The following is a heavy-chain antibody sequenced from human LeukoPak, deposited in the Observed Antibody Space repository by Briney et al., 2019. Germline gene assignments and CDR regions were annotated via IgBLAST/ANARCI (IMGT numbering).Heavy chain of an antibody. Sequence: GGSLRLSCAASGFTFSSYAMHWVRQAPGKGLEWVAVISYDGSNKYYADSVKGRFTISRDNSKNTLYLQMNSLRAEDTAVYYCASLNATEGYYYKISWYFGLWGRGTLVTVSS. CDR3: ASLNATEGYYYKISWYFGL. CDR2: ISYDGSNK. V-gene: IGHV3-30-3*01. D-gene: IGHD3-22*01. CDR1: GFTFSSYA. J-gene: IGHJ2*01.